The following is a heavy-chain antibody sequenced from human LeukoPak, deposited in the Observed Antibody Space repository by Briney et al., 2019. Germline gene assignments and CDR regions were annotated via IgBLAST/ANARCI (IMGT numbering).Heavy chain of an antibody. D-gene: IGHD2-2*01. CDR1: GDSISSNSVT. J-gene: IGHJ5*02. CDR2: TYYRSTWYN. V-gene: IGHV6-1*01. Sequence: SQTLSLTCAIFGDSISSNSVTWNWIRQSPSRGLEWLGRTYYRSTWYNDYAVSVRGRITVNPDTSKNQFSLHLNSVTPEDTAVYYCARRLTQYDCFDPWGQGILVTVSS. CDR3: ARRLTQYDCFDP.